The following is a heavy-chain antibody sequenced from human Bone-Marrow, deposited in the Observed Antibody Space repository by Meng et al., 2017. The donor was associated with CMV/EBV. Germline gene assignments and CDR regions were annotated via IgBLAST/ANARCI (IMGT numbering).Heavy chain of an antibody. D-gene: IGHD2-2*01. Sequence: SETLSLTCTVSGYSISSGYYWGWIRQPPGKGLEWTGSSYHSGSTYYNPSLKSRVTISVDTSKNQFSLKLSSVTAADTAVYYCARDYTTPSEVAPAANDYYYGMDVWGQGTTVTVSS. J-gene: IGHJ6*02. CDR2: SYHSGST. CDR1: GYSISSGYY. CDR3: ARDYTTPSEVAPAANDYYYGMDV. V-gene: IGHV4-38-2*02.